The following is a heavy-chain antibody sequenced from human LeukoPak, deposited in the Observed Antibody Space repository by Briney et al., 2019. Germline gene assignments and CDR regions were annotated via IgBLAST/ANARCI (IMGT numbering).Heavy chain of an antibody. CDR3: ARVRYSYYGMDV. CDR1: GFTFSSYS. J-gene: IGHJ6*02. V-gene: IGHV3-48*01. Sequence: GSLLLSCAASGFTFSSYSMNWVRPAPGKGLEWVSYISSSSTIYYADSVKGRFTISRDNAKNSLYLQMNSLRAEDTAVYYCARVRYSYYGMDVWGQGTTVTVSS. CDR2: ISSSSTI.